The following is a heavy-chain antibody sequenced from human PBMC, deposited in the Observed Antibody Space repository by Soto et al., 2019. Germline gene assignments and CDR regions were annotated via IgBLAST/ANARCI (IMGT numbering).Heavy chain of an antibody. CDR3: AKDFDSSGYFENY. V-gene: IGHV3-30*18. CDR2: ISYDGSNK. J-gene: IGHJ4*02. Sequence: PGGSLRLSCAASGFTFSSYGMHWVRQAPGKGLEWVAVISYDGSNKYYADSVKGRFTISRDNSKNTLYLQMNSLRAEDTAVYYCAKDFDSSGYFENYWGQGTLVTVSS. CDR1: GFTFSSYG. D-gene: IGHD3-22*01.